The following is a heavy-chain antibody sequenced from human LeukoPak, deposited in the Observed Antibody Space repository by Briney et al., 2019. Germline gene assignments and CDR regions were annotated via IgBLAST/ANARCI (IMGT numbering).Heavy chain of an antibody. CDR3: TRLPQVGVVPAAKSN. V-gene: IGHV3-73*01. J-gene: IGHJ4*02. CDR1: GFTFSGSA. D-gene: IGHD2-2*01. CDR2: IRSKANSYAT. Sequence: GGSLRLSCAASGFTFSGSAMHWVRQASGKGLEWVGRIRSKANSYATAYAASVKGRFTISRDDSKNTAYLQMNSLKTEYTAVYYCTRLPQVGVVPAAKSNWGQGTLVTVSS.